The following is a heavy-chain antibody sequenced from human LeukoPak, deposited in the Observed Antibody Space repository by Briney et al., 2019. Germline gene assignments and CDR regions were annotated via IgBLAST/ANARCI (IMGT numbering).Heavy chain of an antibody. J-gene: IGHJ3*02. D-gene: IGHD1-7*01. CDR3: ARPGITGTLGYGAFDI. CDR2: IDSSSSYI. CDR1: GFTFSSYS. V-gene: IGHV3-21*01. Sequence: GGSLRLSCAASGFTFSSYSINWVRQAPGKGLEWVSSIDSSSSYIYYADSVKGRFTISRDNAKNSLFLQMNSLRVEDTAVYYCARPGITGTLGYGAFDIWGQGTRVTVSS.